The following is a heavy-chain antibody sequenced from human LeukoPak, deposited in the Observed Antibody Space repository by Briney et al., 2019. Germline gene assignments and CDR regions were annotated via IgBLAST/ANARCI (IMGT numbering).Heavy chain of an antibody. V-gene: IGHV4-34*01. J-gene: IGHJ4*02. Sequence: SETLSLTCAVYGGSFSGCYWSWIRQPPGKGLEWIGEINHSGSTNYNPSLKSRVTVSVDTSKNQFSLKLSSVTAADTAVYYCARGGPRGYYYFDYWGQGTLVTVSS. CDR2: INHSGST. CDR3: ARGGPRGYYYFDY. D-gene: IGHD1-26*01. CDR1: GGSFSGCY.